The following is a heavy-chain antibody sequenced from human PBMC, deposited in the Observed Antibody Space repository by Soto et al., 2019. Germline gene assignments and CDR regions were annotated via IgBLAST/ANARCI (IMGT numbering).Heavy chain of an antibody. J-gene: IGHJ4*02. CDR2: RQYRGIT. Sequence: SETLSLTCNVSGDSISSYYWNWIRQSPGKGLEWLGYRQYRGITRYNPSLQNRVTISVDTSKNQFSLMLTSVTAADTAVYYCARQLIYWGQGTTVTVSS. D-gene: IGHD6-13*01. V-gene: IGHV4-59*01. CDR3: ARQLIY. CDR1: GDSISSYY.